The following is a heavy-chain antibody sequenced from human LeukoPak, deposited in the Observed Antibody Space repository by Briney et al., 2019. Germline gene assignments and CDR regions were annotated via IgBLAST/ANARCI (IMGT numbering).Heavy chain of an antibody. Sequence: GGSLRLSCAASGFTFSSYSMNWVRQAPGKGLEWVSSITSSSNYIYYADSVKGRFTISRDNAKNSLYLQMNSLRAEDTTVYYCARDCWDYGSGSYCGIDYWGQGTLVTVSS. D-gene: IGHD3-10*01. CDR2: ITSSSNYI. CDR3: ARDCWDYGSGSYCGIDY. V-gene: IGHV3-21*03. CDR1: GFTFSSYS. J-gene: IGHJ4*02.